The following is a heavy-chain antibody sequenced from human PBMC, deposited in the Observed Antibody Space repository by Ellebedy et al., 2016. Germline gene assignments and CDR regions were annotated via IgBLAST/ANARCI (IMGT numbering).Heavy chain of an antibody. D-gene: IGHD6-13*01. CDR1: EIIITKYW. V-gene: IGHV3-7*01. J-gene: IGHJ5*02. CDR3: GSADL. Sequence: GGSLRLSXSAPEIIITKYWISWVRQAPGKGLEWLANINVDGSEHHMLDSVRGRFSISRDNAAYSAHLHMSGLRDEDTATYYCGSADLWGQGTVVFVSS. CDR2: INVDGSEH.